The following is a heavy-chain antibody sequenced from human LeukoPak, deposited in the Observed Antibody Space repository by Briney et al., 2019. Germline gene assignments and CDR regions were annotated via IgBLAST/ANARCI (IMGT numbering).Heavy chain of an antibody. D-gene: IGHD2/OR15-2a*01. Sequence: NPSETPSLTCTVSGGSISGFYWSWIRQPPGKGLEWIGYIYYSGSTNYNPSLKSRVIISVNTSKNQFSLKLSSVTTADTAVYYCARVILLTATWFDPWDQGTLVTVSS. CDR3: ARVILLTATWFDP. J-gene: IGHJ5*02. V-gene: IGHV4-59*01. CDR2: IYYSGST. CDR1: GGSISGFY.